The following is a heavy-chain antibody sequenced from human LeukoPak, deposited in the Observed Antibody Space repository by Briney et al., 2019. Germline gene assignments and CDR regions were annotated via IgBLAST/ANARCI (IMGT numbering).Heavy chain of an antibody. CDR1: GFTFSDYY. Sequence: GGSLRLSCAASGFTFSDYYMSWIRQAPGKGLEWVSYTSSSGSTIYYADSVKGRFTISRDNAKNSLYLQMSSLRAEDTAVYYCARDSQKLLWSYKGAFDIWGQGTMVTVSS. J-gene: IGHJ3*02. D-gene: IGHD4/OR15-4a*01. CDR3: ARDSQKLLWSYKGAFDI. CDR2: TSSSGSTI. V-gene: IGHV3-11*04.